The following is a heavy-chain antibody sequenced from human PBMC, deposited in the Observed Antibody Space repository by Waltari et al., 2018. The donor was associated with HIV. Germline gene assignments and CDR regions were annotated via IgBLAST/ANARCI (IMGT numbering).Heavy chain of an antibody. J-gene: IGHJ5*02. CDR1: GFKFDDYS. D-gene: IGHD3-10*02. V-gene: IGHV3-9*01. Sequence: VQLVESGGGLVQPGRYMRISCTASGFKFDDYSMHLVRQPPGKGLEWVSSISWHSTRITYADSVKGRFTIARDNAKKSLYLQMDSLRPEDTAFYYCSRGPMYNWFDPWGQGTLVTVSS. CDR3: SRGPMYNWFDP. CDR2: ISWHSTRI.